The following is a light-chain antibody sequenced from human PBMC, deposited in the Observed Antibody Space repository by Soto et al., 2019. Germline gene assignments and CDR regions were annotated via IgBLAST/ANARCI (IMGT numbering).Light chain of an antibody. CDR1: QTVHSW. CDR2: DAS. J-gene: IGKJ1*01. CDR3: QQYNDYLT. V-gene: IGKV1-5*01. Sequence: DIQMTQSPSTLSASVGDRVTITCRASQTVHSWLAWYQQRPGRAPNLLIYDASTLQRGVPSRFSGSGSGTEFTLTISNLQPDDFATYYCQQYNDYLTFGQGTKVEIK.